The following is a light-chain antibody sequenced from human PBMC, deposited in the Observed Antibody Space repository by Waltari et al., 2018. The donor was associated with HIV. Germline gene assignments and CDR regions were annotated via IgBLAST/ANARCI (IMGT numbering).Light chain of an antibody. J-gene: IGLJ3*02. CDR3: GAWDSSLTVGM. Sequence: QSVLTQPPSVSAAPGQKVTITCSGSSSNIGNNFVSWYQQIPGTAPKLLIYENNKRPSGIPDRFSGSKSATSATLDITGLQTGDEADYHCGAWDSSLTVGMFGGGTKLTVL. CDR1: SSNIGNNF. V-gene: IGLV1-51*02. CDR2: ENN.